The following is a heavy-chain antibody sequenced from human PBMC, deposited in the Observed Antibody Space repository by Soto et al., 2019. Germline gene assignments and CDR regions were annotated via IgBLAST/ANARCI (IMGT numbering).Heavy chain of an antibody. CDR1: GFTFSNYG. V-gene: IGHV3-33*01. CDR3: ARDDIPGRAVSTYGMDV. D-gene: IGHD6-19*01. J-gene: IGHJ6*02. CDR2: IWYDGKNK. Sequence: GGSLRLSFAASGFTFSNYGMHWVRQAPGKGLEWVAVIWYDGKNKYYVDSVKGRFTISRDNSKNTLYLQMNSLRAEDTAVYYCARDDIPGRAVSTYGMDVWGQGTTVTVYS.